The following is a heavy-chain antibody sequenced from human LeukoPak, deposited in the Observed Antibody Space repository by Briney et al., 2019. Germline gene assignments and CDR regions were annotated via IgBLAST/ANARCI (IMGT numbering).Heavy chain of an antibody. D-gene: IGHD2-2*01. CDR3: AYSSTSSSSTYYFDY. J-gene: IGHJ4*02. CDR2: ISAYNGNT. CDR1: GYTFTSYG. V-gene: IGHV1-18*01. Sequence: ASVKVSCKASGYTFTSYGISWVRQAPGQGLEWMGWISAYNGNTNYAQKLQGRVTMTTDTSTSTAYMELRSLRSDDTAVYYCAYSSTSSSSTYYFDYWGQGTLVTVSS.